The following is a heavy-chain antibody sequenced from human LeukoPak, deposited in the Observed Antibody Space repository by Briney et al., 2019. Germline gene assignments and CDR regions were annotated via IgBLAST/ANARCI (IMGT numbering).Heavy chain of an antibody. CDR1: GGSISSYY. CDR2: IYYSGST. Sequence: SETLSLTCTVSGGSISSYYWSWIRQPPGKGLEWIGYIYYSGSTNYNPSLKSRVTISVDTSKNQFSLKLSSVTAEDTALYYCAKDSLQYYYDSSGYSPFDYWGQGTLVTVSS. CDR3: AKDSLQYYYDSSGYSPFDY. D-gene: IGHD3-22*01. V-gene: IGHV4-59*01. J-gene: IGHJ4*02.